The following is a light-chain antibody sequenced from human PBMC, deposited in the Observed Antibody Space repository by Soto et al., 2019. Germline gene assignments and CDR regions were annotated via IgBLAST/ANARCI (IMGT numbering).Light chain of an antibody. Sequence: EIVMTQSPATLSVSPGERDTLSCRASQSVSSSYLAWYQQKPGQAPRLLIYGASNRATGIPDRFSASGSGTDFTLTISSLEPEDFSVYYCQQRYNFPITFGQGTRLEIK. V-gene: IGKV3D-20*02. CDR1: QSVSSSY. J-gene: IGKJ5*01. CDR2: GAS. CDR3: QQRYNFPIT.